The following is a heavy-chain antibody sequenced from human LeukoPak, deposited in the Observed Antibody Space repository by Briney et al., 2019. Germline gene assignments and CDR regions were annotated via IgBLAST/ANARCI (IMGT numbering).Heavy chain of an antibody. CDR2: ISSTRTCI. Sequence: GGSLRLSCAASGFTFSSYWMTWVRQAPGKGLEWVSSISSTRTCIYYADSVKGRFTISRDNAKNSLYLQMNSLRAEDTAVYYCARKDYGGTKYYYYYYYMDVWGKGTTVTISS. CDR1: GFTFSSYW. V-gene: IGHV3-21*04. J-gene: IGHJ6*03. CDR3: ARKDYGGTKYYYYYYYMDV. D-gene: IGHD4-23*01.